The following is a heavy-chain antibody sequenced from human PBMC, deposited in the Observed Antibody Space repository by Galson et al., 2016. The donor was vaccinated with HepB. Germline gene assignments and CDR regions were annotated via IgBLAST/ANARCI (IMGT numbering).Heavy chain of an antibody. J-gene: IGHJ4*02. CDR3: AGFISSWGHDY. CDR2: IYSSGTT. D-gene: IGHD3-16*01. Sequence: QVQLQESGPGLVKPSETLSLNCTVSGGSITSYYWSWLRQSPGKGLELIGYIYSSGTTNYNPSLKSRVTISLGTAKNQLSLVLSSVTSADTAVYDCAGFISSWGHDYWGLGTLVTVSS. V-gene: IGHV4-59*01. CDR1: GGSITSYY.